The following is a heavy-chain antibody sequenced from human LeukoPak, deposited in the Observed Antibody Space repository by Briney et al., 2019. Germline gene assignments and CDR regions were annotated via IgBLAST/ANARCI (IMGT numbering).Heavy chain of an antibody. CDR2: ISGSGGST. J-gene: IGHJ4*02. CDR1: GFTFSSYG. Sequence: GGSLRLSWAASGFTFSSYGMSWVRQAPGKGLEWVSAISGSGGSTYYADSVKGRFTISRDNSKNTLYLQMNSLRAEDTAVYYCAKALLRYFDWLWGLFDYWGQGTLVTVSS. D-gene: IGHD3-9*01. V-gene: IGHV3-23*01. CDR3: AKALLRYFDWLWGLFDY.